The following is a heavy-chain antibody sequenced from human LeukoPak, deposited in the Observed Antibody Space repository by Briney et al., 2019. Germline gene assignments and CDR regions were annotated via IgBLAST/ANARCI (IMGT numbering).Heavy chain of an antibody. D-gene: IGHD3-9*01. CDR2: INPNSGGT. Sequence: ASVKVSCKASGYTFTGYYMDWVRQAPGQGLEWMGWINPNSGGTNYAQKFQGRVTMTRDTSISTAYMELSRLRSDDTAVYYCARDQSWFDAFDIWGQGTMVTVSS. CDR1: GYTFTGYY. V-gene: IGHV1-2*02. CDR3: ARDQSWFDAFDI. J-gene: IGHJ3*02.